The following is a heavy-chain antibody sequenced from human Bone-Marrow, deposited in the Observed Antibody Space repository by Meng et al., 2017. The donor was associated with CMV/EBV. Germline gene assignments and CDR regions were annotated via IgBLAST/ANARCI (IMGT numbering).Heavy chain of an antibody. V-gene: IGHV1-8*03. CDR1: GYTFTSYY. CDR2: MNPNSGNT. D-gene: IGHD3-3*01. Sequence: ASVKVSCKASGYTFTSYYMHWVRQATGQGLEWMGWMNPNSGNTGYAQKFQGRVTITRNTSISTAYMELSSLRSEDTAVYYCARGSRYYDFWSGYYKGYYYYYGMDVWGQGTTVTVSS. J-gene: IGHJ6*02. CDR3: ARGSRYYDFWSGYYKGYYYYYGMDV.